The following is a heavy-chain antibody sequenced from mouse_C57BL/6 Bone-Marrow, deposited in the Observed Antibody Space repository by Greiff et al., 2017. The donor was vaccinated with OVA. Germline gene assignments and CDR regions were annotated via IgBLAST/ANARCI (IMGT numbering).Heavy chain of an antibody. D-gene: IGHD1-1*01. J-gene: IGHJ4*01. CDR1: GYTFTSYW. CDR2: IHPKSGST. CDR3: ARYGYGSSYYAMDY. Sequence: QVQLQQPGAELVKPGASVTLSCKASGYTFTSYWMHWVKQRPGQGLEWIGMIHPKSGSTNYNEKFKSKATLTVDKSSSTAYMQRSSLTSEDSSVDYCARYGYGSSYYAMDYWGQGTSVTVSS. V-gene: IGHV1-64*01.